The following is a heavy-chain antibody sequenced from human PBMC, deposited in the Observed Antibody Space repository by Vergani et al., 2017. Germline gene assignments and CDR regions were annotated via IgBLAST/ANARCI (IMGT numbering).Heavy chain of an antibody. D-gene: IGHD3-22*01. V-gene: IGHV5-51*01. Sequence: EVQLVQSGAEVKKPGESLKISCQISGYSFTNYWIGWVRQMSGKGLEWMGIIHPADSDTRYSPSFQGQVTISVDKSISTAYLQPSSLRASDSSMYYCARLYGRDSSGSKYFDYWGQGTLVTVSS. CDR1: GYSFTNYW. J-gene: IGHJ4*02. CDR3: ARLYGRDSSGSKYFDY. CDR2: IHPADSDT.